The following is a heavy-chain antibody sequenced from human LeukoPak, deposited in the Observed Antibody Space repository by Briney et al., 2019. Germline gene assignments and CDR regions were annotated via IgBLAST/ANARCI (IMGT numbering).Heavy chain of an antibody. J-gene: IGHJ4*02. D-gene: IGHD2-15*01. V-gene: IGHV5-51*01. CDR3: ARPHGYCSGGSCYSSDYFDY. CDR1: GYSFTSYW. Sequence: GESLKISCKGSGYSFTSYWIGWVRPVTGKGLEWMGIIYPGESDTRYSPSFQGQVTISADKSISTAYLQWSSLKASDTHMYYCARPHGYCSGGSCYSSDYFDYWVQGTLVTVSS. CDR2: IYPGESDT.